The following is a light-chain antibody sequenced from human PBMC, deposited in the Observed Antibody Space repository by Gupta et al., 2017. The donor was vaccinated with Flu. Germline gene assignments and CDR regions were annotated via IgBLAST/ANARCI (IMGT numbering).Light chain of an antibody. CDR3: QKDNSHSHT. CDR1: QSISSY. J-gene: IGKJ3*01. V-gene: IGKV1-5*03. CDR2: KAS. Sequence: PSTLSASVGDRVTITCRASQSISSYLAWYQQKPGKAPKLLIYKASTLQSGVPSRFSGSGSGTEFTLTISSLQPDDFATYYCQKDNSHSHTFGHGTKVDIK.